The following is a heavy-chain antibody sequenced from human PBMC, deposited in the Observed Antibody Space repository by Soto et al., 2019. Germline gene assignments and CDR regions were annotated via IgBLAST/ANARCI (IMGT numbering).Heavy chain of an antibody. CDR3: ARGLLYATTYFDY. CDR2: IIPVVGTT. V-gene: IGHV1-69*06. D-gene: IGHD2-8*01. Sequence: QVQLVQSGAEVKKPGSSVKVSCKASGDTFTTNSLNWVRQAPGQGREWMGGIIPVVGTTKYAQKYQDRVTITGAKSTNTAYMELSSLRSDDTAVYYCARGLLYATTYFDYWGQGTPVTVSS. CDR1: GDTFTTNS. J-gene: IGHJ4*02.